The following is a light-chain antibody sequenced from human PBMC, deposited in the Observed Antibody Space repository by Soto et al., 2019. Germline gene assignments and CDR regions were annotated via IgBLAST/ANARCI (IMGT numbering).Light chain of an antibody. V-gene: IGKV1-5*03. Sequence: IQMTQSPSTLSASFGDRVTFTCRASQRIITWLAWYQQKPGKAPKLLIYKASTLEVGVPSRFSGSGSGTEFTLTINTLQPADFATYYCQQYNSYPWTFGQGTRV. CDR1: QRIITW. CDR3: QQYNSYPWT. J-gene: IGKJ1*01. CDR2: KAS.